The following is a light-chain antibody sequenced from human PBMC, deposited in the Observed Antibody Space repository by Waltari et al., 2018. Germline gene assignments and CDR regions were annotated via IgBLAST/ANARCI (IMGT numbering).Light chain of an antibody. Sequence: DIQMTQSPFTLSASVGDRVTITCRASQSITSWLAWYQQNPGKAPKLLIYDASSLESGVPSRFSGSGSGTEFTLTISSLQPDDFATYYCQQYNSYSPTFGQGTKLAMK. CDR2: DAS. CDR3: QQYNSYSPT. J-gene: IGKJ2*01. CDR1: QSITSW. V-gene: IGKV1-5*01.